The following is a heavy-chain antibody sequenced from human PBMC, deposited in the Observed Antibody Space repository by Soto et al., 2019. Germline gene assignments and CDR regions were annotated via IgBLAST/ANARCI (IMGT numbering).Heavy chain of an antibody. J-gene: IGHJ3*01. V-gene: IGHV3-74*01. CDR1: GFTFDYYW. CDR3: ARGDRGGFDL. Sequence: EVQLVESGGGLVQPGESLRLSCAASGFTFDYYWMHCVRQAPGKGLVWVSRVHSGGTTTTYAYSVKGRFTISRDNARNTVSLQMSSRRAEDTAIYYCARGDRGGFDLWGHGTMVTFSS. D-gene: IGHD3-10*01. CDR2: VHSGGTTT.